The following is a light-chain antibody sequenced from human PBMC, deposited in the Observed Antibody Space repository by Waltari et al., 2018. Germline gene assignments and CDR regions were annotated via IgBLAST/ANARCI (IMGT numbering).Light chain of an antibody. V-gene: IGKV1-33*01. CDR2: DAT. Sequence: DIQVTQSPSSLSASVGDRVTITCQASQDISHYLNWYQQRPGKAPKVLIYDATILKIGVASRFSGSGSGTDFTFAITSLQPEDAATYYCQHFDNLLFTFGQGTKLEI. CDR3: QHFDNLLFT. J-gene: IGKJ2*01. CDR1: QDISHY.